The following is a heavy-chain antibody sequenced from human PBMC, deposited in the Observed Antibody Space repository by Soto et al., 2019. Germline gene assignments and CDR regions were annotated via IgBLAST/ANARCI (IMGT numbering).Heavy chain of an antibody. CDR1: GYTFTSYD. CDR2: MNPNSGNT. J-gene: IGHJ3*02. Sequence: ASVKVSCKASGYTFTSYDINWVRQATGQGLEWMGWMNPNSGNTGYAQKFQGRVTMTRNTSISTAYMELSSLRSEDTAVYYCARCSDGYCSGGSCYGVEAFDIWGQGTMVTVSS. CDR3: ARCSDGYCSGGSCYGVEAFDI. V-gene: IGHV1-8*01. D-gene: IGHD2-15*01.